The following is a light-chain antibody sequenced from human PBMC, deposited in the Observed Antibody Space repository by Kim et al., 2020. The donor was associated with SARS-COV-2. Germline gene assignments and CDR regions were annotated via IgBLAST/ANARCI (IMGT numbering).Light chain of an antibody. V-gene: IGLV3-1*01. CDR2: QDH. CDR3: QAWDSSYV. Sequence: VSVSPGQTARLTCSGDKLGDKYACLYQQKPGQSPVLVIYQDHKRPSGIPERFSGSNSGNTATLTISGTQAMDEADYYCQAWDSSYVFGTGTKVTVL. CDR1: KLGDKY. J-gene: IGLJ1*01.